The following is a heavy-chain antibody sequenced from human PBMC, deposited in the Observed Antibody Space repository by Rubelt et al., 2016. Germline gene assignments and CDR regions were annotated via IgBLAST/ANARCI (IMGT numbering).Heavy chain of an antibody. CDR2: IWYDGSNK. V-gene: IGHV3-33*08. J-gene: IGHJ4*02. Sequence: VQLLESGGGLVKPGGSLRLSCAASGFTFSSYGMHWVRQAPGKGLEWVAVIWYDGSNKYYADSVKGRFTISRDNSKNTLYLQMNSLRAEDTAVYYCARDRSIAAAGTHIPFDYWGQGALVTVSS. CDR3: ARDRSIAAAGTHIPFDY. D-gene: IGHD6-13*01. CDR1: GFTFSSYG.